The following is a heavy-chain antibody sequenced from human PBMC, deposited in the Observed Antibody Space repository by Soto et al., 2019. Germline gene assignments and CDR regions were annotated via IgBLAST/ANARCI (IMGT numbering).Heavy chain of an antibody. CDR1: GYSFATAG. V-gene: IGHV1-18*01. CDR3: ARAGQYYDSSGYAN. J-gene: IGHJ4*02. D-gene: IGHD3-22*01. CDR2: ISAYNGNT. Sequence: GASVKVSCKASGYSFATAGISWVRQAPGQGLEWMGWISAYNGNTNYDRKLQDRVTLTTNTSTNTAYLELRSLRSDDTAVYYCARAGQYYDSSGYANWGQGTLVTVS.